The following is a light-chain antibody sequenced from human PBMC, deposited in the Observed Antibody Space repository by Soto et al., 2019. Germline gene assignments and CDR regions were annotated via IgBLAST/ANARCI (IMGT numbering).Light chain of an antibody. J-gene: IGKJ3*01. V-gene: IGKV1-9*01. CDR1: QGISSY. Sequence: IQLTQSPSSLSASVGDRVTITCRASQGISSYLAWYQQKPGKAPKLLIYSASTLQSGVPSRFSGSESGTDFTLTISSLQPEDLATYYCQQLKSYPFIFGPGTKVDIK. CDR3: QQLKSYPFI. CDR2: SAS.